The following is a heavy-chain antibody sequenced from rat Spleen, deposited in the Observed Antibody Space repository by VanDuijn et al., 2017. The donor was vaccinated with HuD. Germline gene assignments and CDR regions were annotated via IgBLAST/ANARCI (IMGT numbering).Heavy chain of an antibody. D-gene: IGHD1-8*01. CDR3: TRVPGTVAFYWYFDF. CDR2: ITNTGGST. J-gene: IGHJ1*01. CDR1: GITFNNYW. V-gene: IGHV5-31*01. Sequence: EVQLIESGGGLVQPGRSMKLSCVASGITFNNYWMTWIRQAPGKGLEWVASITNTGGSTYYPDSVKGRFTISRDNAKSTLYLQMNSLRSEDTATYYCTRVPGTVAFYWYFDFWGPGTMVTVSS.